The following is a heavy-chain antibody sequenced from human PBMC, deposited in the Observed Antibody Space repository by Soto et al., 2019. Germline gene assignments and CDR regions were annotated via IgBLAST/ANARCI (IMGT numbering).Heavy chain of an antibody. CDR1: GYTFTSYG. V-gene: IGHV1-18*01. CDR3: ARDLLGGVVVVAPDAFDI. J-gene: IGHJ3*02. Sequence: QVQLVQSGAEVKKPGASVKVSCKASGYTFTSYGISWVRQAPGQGLEWMGWISAYNGNTNYAQKLQGRVTMTTDTSTSTAYMELRSLRSDDTAVYYCARDLLGGVVVVAPDAFDIWGQGTMVTVSS. CDR2: ISAYNGNT. D-gene: IGHD2-15*01.